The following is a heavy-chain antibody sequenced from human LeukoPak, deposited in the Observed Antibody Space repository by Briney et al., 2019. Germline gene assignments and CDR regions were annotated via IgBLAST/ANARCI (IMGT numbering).Heavy chain of an antibody. CDR3: AKGPTPLSSRGWIDP. Sequence: GRSLRLSCAASGFTFSSYGMHWVRQAPGKGLEWVAVISYDGSNKYYADSVKGRFTISRDNSKNTLYLQMNSLRAEDTAVYYCAKGPTPLSSRGWIDPWGQGTLVTVSS. J-gene: IGHJ5*02. D-gene: IGHD6-13*01. V-gene: IGHV3-30*18. CDR2: ISYDGSNK. CDR1: GFTFSSYG.